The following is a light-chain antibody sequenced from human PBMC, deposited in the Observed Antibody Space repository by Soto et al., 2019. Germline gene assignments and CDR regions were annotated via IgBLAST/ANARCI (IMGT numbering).Light chain of an antibody. CDR3: AVWDDSLSGGV. V-gene: IGLV1-47*01. CDR2: RNS. Sequence: QSVLTQPPSASGTPGQRVTIPCSGSSSNIGSNYVYWYQQLPGTAPTLLIYRNSQRPSGVPDRFSGSKSGTSVSLAISGLRSEDEADYYCAVWDDSLSGGVFGGGTKLTVL. CDR1: SSNIGSNY. J-gene: IGLJ2*01.